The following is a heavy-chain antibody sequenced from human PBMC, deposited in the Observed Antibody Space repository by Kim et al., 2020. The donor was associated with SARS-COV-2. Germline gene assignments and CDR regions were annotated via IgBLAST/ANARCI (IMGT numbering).Heavy chain of an antibody. D-gene: IGHD1-26*01. J-gene: IGHJ4*02. V-gene: IGHV1-69*13. Sequence: ASVKVSCKASGGTFSSYAISWVRQAPGQGLEWMGGIIPIFGTANYAQKFQGRVTITADESTSTAYMELSSLRSEDTAVYYCAREEVGATDPDDYWGQGTLVTLSS. CDR2: IIPIFGTA. CDR1: GGTFSSYA. CDR3: AREEVGATDPDDY.